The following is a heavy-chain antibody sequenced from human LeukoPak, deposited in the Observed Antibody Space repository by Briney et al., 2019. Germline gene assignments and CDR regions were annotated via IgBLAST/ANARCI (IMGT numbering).Heavy chain of an antibody. CDR3: ARDVGPIHFDY. J-gene: IGHJ4*02. CDR2: VSGDGGAT. CDR1: GFNFDTYA. Sequence: GGSLRLSCAASGFNFDTYAMSWVPQVPGKGLEWVSTVSGDGGATHYPDSVRGRFTISRDNSKNTVSLQMNSLRVEDTAVYYCARDVGPIHFDYWGQGNLVTVSS. V-gene: IGHV3-23*01.